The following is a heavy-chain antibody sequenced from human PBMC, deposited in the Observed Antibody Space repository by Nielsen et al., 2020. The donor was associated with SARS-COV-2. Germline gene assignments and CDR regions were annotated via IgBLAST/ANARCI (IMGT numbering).Heavy chain of an antibody. J-gene: IGHJ4*02. CDR3: AKDLLWFGEGGSDY. D-gene: IGHD3-10*01. CDR2: ISWNSGSI. V-gene: IGHV3-9*01. Sequence: SLKISCAASGFTFDDYAMHWVRQAPGKGLEWVSGISWNSGSIGYADSVKGRFTISRDNAKNSLYLQMNSLRAKDTALYYCAKDLLWFGEGGSDYWGQGTLVTVSS. CDR1: GFTFDDYA.